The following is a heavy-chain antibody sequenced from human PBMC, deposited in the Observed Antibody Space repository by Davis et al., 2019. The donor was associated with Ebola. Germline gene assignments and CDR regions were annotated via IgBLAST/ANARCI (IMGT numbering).Heavy chain of an antibody. CDR3: ARETVVVVAALGWWFDP. D-gene: IGHD2-15*01. J-gene: IGHJ5*02. Sequence: GGSLRLSCAASGFTFSSYAMSWVRQAPGKGLEWVSAISGSGGSTYYADSVKGRFTISRDNAKNSLYLQMNSLRAEDTAVYYCARETVVVVAALGWWFDPWGQGTLVTVSS. V-gene: IGHV3-23*01. CDR2: ISGSGGST. CDR1: GFTFSSYA.